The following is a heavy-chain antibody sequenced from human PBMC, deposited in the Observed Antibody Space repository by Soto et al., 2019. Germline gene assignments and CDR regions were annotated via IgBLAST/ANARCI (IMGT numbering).Heavy chain of an antibody. CDR3: AKDRFRFGDLLDAFDI. J-gene: IGHJ3*02. Sequence: EVQLLESGGGLVQPGGSLRLSCAASGFTFSSYAMSWVRQAPGKGLEWVSAISGSGGSTYYADSVKGRFTISRDNSKNTLYLQMNSLRAEDTAVYYCAKDRFRFGDLLDAFDIWGQGTMVTVSS. CDR1: GFTFSSYA. CDR2: ISGSGGST. D-gene: IGHD3-10*01. V-gene: IGHV3-23*01.